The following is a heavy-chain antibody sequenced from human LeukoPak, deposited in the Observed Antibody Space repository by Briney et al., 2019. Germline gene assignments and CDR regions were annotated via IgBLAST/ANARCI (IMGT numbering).Heavy chain of an antibody. V-gene: IGHV4-31*03. CDR1: GGSISSGGYY. CDR2: IYYSGST. D-gene: IGHD3-3*01. J-gene: IGHJ3*02. Sequence: PSETLSLTCTVSGGSISSGGYYWRWIRQHPGKGLEWIGYIYYSGSTYYNPSLKSRVTISVDTSKNQFSLKLSSVTAADTAVHYCARHSVSYDFWSGYPYGGGAFDIWGQGTMVTVSS. CDR3: ARHSVSYDFWSGYPYGGGAFDI.